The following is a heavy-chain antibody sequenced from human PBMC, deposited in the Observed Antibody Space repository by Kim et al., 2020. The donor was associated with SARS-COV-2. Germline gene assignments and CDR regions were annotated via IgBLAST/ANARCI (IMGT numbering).Heavy chain of an antibody. J-gene: IGHJ4*02. Sequence: GGSLRLSCAASGFIFSNYGMHWVRQAPGKGLEWVATTSYDENLKFYAASMKGRFTISKDNSMNTLYLQMNSLRTEDTAVYFCTKALTRGQGMGNTECDYWGQGTLVTISS. D-gene: IGHD3-3*01. CDR3: TKALTRGQGMGNTECDY. CDR2: TSYDENLK. V-gene: IGHV3-30*18. CDR1: GFIFSNYG.